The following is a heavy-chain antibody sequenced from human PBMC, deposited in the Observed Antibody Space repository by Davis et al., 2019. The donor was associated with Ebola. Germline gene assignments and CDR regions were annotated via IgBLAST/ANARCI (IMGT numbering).Heavy chain of an antibody. D-gene: IGHD1-26*01. J-gene: IGHJ5*02. Sequence: ASVKVSCKASGYTFTSYGISWVRQAPGQGLEWMGWISAYNGNTNYAQKLQGRVTMTTDTSTSTAYMELRSLRSDDTAVYYCARDSDRSGIGVENNWFDPWGQGTLVTVSS. V-gene: IGHV1-18*01. CDR3: ARDSDRSGIGVENNWFDP. CDR1: GYTFTSYG. CDR2: ISAYNGNT.